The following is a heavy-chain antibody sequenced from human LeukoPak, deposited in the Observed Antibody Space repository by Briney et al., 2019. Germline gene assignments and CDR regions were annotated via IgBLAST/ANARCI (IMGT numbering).Heavy chain of an antibody. D-gene: IGHD3-9*01. CDR3: ARDGGWLFDY. J-gene: IGHJ4*02. CDR1: GFTFSSYS. CDR2: ISGSSSTI. Sequence: GGSLRLSCAGSGFTFSSYSMNWVRQAPGKGLEWVSYISGSSSTIYYADSVKGRFTISRDNAKNSLYLQMNSLRAEDTAVYYCARDGGWLFDYWGQGTLVIVSS. V-gene: IGHV3-48*01.